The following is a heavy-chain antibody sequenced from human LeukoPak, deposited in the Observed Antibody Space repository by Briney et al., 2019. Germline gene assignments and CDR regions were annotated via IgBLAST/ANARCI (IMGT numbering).Heavy chain of an antibody. CDR1: GFTFSSYS. Sequence: GGSLRLSCAASGFTFSSYSMNWVRQAPGKGLEWVSSISSSSSYIYYADSVKGRFTISRDNAKNSLYPQMNSLRAEDTAVYYCARSMTTVTTLDYWGQGTLVTVSS. V-gene: IGHV3-21*01. CDR2: ISSSSSYI. CDR3: ARSMTTVTTLDY. D-gene: IGHD4-17*01. J-gene: IGHJ4*02.